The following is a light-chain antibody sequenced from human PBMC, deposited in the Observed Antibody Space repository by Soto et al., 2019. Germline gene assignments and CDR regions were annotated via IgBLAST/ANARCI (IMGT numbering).Light chain of an antibody. V-gene: IGKV1-9*01. CDR3: QQYGDSPLT. CDR1: QGISSY. Sequence: IQLTQSPSSLSASVGDRVTITCRASQGISSYLAWYQQKPGKAPKLLIYAASTLQSGAGTDFTLTISRLEPEDFAVYYCQQYGDSPLTFGGGTKVDIK. CDR2: AAS. J-gene: IGKJ4*01.